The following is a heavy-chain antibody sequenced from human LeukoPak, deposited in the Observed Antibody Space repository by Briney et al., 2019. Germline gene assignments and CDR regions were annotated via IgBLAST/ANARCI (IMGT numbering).Heavy chain of an antibody. CDR1: GYSFASYW. CDR3: ARQVLGESGYSYGAVDY. D-gene: IGHD5-18*01. CDR2: IYPGDSDT. V-gene: IGHV5-51*01. Sequence: GESLKISCKGSGYSFASYWIGWVRQMPGKGLEWMGIIYPGDSDTRYSPSFQGQVTISADKSISTAYLQWSSLKASDTAMYYCARQVLGESGYSYGAVDYWGQGTLVTVSS. J-gene: IGHJ4*02.